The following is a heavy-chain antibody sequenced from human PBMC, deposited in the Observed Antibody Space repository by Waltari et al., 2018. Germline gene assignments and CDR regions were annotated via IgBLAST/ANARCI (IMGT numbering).Heavy chain of an antibody. V-gene: IGHV4-59*08. D-gene: IGHD2-15*01. CDR2: IYYSGST. Sequence: QVQLQESGPGLVKPSETLSLTCTVSGGSISSYYWSWIRQPPGKGLEWIGYIYYSGSTNYNPSLKSRVTISVDTSKNQFSLKLSSVTAADTAVYYCARGGGFIVIDYWGQGTLVTVSS. CDR1: GGSISSYY. CDR3: ARGGGFIVIDY. J-gene: IGHJ4*02.